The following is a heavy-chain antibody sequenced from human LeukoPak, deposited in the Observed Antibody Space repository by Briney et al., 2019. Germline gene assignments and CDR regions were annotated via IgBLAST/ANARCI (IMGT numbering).Heavy chain of an antibody. CDR2: IKQDGSET. CDR1: GFTFSSYW. J-gene: IGHJ3*02. Sequence: GGSLRPSCAASGFTFSSYWMRWVRQAPGKGLEWVASIKQDGSETRYVDSMKGRFTIFRDNTKTSLYLQMNSLRAEDTAVYYCARYGLGDTFDIWGQGTVVTVSS. D-gene: IGHD4-17*01. CDR3: ARYGLGDTFDI. V-gene: IGHV3-7*01.